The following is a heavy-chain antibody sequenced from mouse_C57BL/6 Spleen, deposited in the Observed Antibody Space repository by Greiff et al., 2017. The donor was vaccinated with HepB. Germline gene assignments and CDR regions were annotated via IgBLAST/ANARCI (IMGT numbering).Heavy chain of an antibody. J-gene: IGHJ1*03. CDR2: IHPNSGST. V-gene: IGHV1-64*01. CDR3: ARYLVDWYFDV. D-gene: IGHD2-2*01. CDR1: GYTFTSYW. Sequence: QVQLQQPGAELVKPGASVKLSCKASGYTFTSYWMHWVKQRPGQGLEWIGMIHPNSGSTNYNEKFKSKATLTVDKSSSTAYMQLSSLTSEDSAVYYCARYLVDWYFDVWGTGTTVTVSS.